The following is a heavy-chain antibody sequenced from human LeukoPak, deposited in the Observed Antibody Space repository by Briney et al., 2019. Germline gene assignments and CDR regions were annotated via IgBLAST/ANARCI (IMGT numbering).Heavy chain of an antibody. CDR2: ISAYNGNT. CDR3: ARQIYSNNPFDY. Sequence: ASVKVSCKASGYTFTSYGISWVRQAPGQGLEWMGWISAYNGNTNYAQKFQGRVTITADESTTTAYMELSSLRSDDTAVYYCARQIYSNNPFDYWGQGTLVTVSS. J-gene: IGHJ4*02. CDR1: GYTFTSYG. D-gene: IGHD4-11*01. V-gene: IGHV1-18*01.